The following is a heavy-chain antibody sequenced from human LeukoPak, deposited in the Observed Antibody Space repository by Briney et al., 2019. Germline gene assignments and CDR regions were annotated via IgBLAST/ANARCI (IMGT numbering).Heavy chain of an antibody. CDR2: INHSGST. D-gene: IGHD1-26*01. J-gene: IGHJ6*03. CDR3: ARDHSSASYTYYYYYMDV. CDR1: GFTVSSNY. Sequence: GSLRLSCAASGFTVSSNYMSWVRQAPGKGLEWIGEINHSGSTNYNPSLKSRVTISVDTSKKQFSLKLTSATAADTAVYYCARDHSSASYTYYYYYMDVWGKGTTVTVSS. V-gene: IGHV4-34*01.